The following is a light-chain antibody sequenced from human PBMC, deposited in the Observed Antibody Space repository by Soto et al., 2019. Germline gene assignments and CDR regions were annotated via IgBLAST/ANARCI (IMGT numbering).Light chain of an antibody. CDR2: GAS. CDR1: QSVSSAY. V-gene: IGKV3-20*01. Sequence: EIVLTQSPGTLSLSPGEIATLSCRASQSVSSAYLAWYQQKPGQAPRLLIYGASNRATGIPDRFSGSGSGTDFTLTISRLEPEDFAVYYCEQYGSSRTFGQGTKVDIK. J-gene: IGKJ1*01. CDR3: EQYGSSRT.